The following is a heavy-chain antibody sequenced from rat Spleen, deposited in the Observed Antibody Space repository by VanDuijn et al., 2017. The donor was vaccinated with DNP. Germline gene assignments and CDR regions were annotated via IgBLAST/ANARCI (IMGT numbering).Heavy chain of an antibody. D-gene: IGHD1-10*01. Sequence: VQLKESGPGLVQPSQTLSLTCTVSGFTFNNYWMTWIRQVPGKGLEWVAAISPSGSRPYSPDSVKGRFTISRDTAKSTLYLQMNSLRSEDMATYYCARWGNSDWYFDFWGPGTMVTVSS. J-gene: IGHJ1*01. CDR1: GFTFNNYW. V-gene: IGHV5-31*01. CDR2: ISPSGSRP. CDR3: ARWGNSDWYFDF.